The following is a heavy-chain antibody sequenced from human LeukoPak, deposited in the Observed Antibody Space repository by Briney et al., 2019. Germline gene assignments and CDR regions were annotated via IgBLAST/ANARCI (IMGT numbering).Heavy chain of an antibody. J-gene: IGHJ3*02. Sequence: ASVKVSCKASGYTLTGYYMHWVRQAPGQGLEWMGIINPSGGSTSYAQKFQGRVTMTRDTSTSTVYMELSSLSSEDTAVYYCARGGRERYSSGWTDAFDIWGQGTMVTVSS. D-gene: IGHD6-19*01. CDR1: GYTLTGYY. CDR2: INPSGGST. CDR3: ARGGRERYSSGWTDAFDI. V-gene: IGHV1-46*01.